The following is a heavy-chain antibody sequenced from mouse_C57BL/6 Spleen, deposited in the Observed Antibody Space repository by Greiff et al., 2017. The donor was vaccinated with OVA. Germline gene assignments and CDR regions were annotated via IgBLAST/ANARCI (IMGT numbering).Heavy chain of an antibody. CDR1: GFTFCNYW. Sequence: EVQGVESGGGLVQPGGSMKLSCVASGFTFCNYWMNWVRQSPEMGLEWVAQIRLKSDNYATNYAESVKGRFTISRDDSRSSVYLQMNSLRAEDTGIYYCTGWSLQAMDYWGQGTSVTVSS. D-gene: IGHD1-1*02. CDR3: TGWSLQAMDY. V-gene: IGHV6-3*01. CDR2: IRLKSDNYAT. J-gene: IGHJ4*01.